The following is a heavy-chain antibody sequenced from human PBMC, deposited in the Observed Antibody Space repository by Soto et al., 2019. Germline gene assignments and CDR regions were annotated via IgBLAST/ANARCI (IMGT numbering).Heavy chain of an antibody. V-gene: IGHV3-74*01. J-gene: IGHJ6*02. CDR3: AIGVRNYYAVDV. Sequence: PGGSLRLSCAASGFTFSSHWMHWVRQGSGKGLVWVSRINTDASTTNYADSVRGRFTISRDNAKDTVFLQMNSLTAVDTAVYYCAIGVRNYYAVDVWGQGTTVTVSS. CDR1: GFTFSSHW. CDR2: INTDASTT.